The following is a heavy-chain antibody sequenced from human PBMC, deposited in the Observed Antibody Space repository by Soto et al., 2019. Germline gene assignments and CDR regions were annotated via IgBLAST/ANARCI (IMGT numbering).Heavy chain of an antibody. Sequence: EVQLLESGGGLAQPGGSLRLSCAASAFTFSSYAMSWVRQAPGKGLEWVSAVSGSGDSTYCADSVKGRFTISRDNSKNTLYLQMNSLRAEDTAVYYCAKGRASDCPGCTQDYWGQGTLVTVSS. CDR1: AFTFSSYA. D-gene: IGHD2-21*02. CDR3: AKGRASDCPGCTQDY. V-gene: IGHV3-23*01. J-gene: IGHJ4*02. CDR2: VSGSGDST.